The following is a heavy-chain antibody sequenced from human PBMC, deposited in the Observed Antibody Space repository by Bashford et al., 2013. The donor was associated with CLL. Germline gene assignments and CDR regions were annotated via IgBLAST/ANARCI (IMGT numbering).Heavy chain of an antibody. Sequence: SETLSFTCAVYGGSFSGYYWSWIRQPPREGAWSGLGKVNHSGSTNYNPSLKSRVTISVDTSKNQFSLKLSSVTAADTAVYYCARQNRRYFDLWGRGTLVTVSS. J-gene: IGHJ2*01. V-gene: IGHV4-34*01. D-gene: IGHD2/OR15-2a*01. CDR1: GGSFSGYY. CDR3: ARQNRRYFDL. CDR2: VNHSGST.